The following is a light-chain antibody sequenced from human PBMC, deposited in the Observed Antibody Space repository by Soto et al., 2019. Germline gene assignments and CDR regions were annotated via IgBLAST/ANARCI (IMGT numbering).Light chain of an antibody. CDR3: SSYTSSSTQYV. Sequence: QSVLTQPASVSGSPGQSITISCTGTSSDVGGYNYVSWYQQLPGKAPKLMIYGVSNRPSGVSNRFSGSKSGNTASLTISGLQAEDEADYYCSSYTSSSTQYVFGTGTKLTVL. J-gene: IGLJ1*01. V-gene: IGLV2-14*01. CDR1: SSDVGGYNY. CDR2: GVS.